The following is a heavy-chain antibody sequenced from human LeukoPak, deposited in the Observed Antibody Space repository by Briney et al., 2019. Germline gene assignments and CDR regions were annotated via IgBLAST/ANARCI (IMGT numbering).Heavy chain of an antibody. V-gene: IGHV1-18*04. CDR1: GYTFTSYG. J-gene: IGHJ6*04. CDR2: ISAYNGNT. CDR3: ARDPTPRTYSRGPYYYYYGMDV. D-gene: IGHD6-13*01. Sequence: ASVKVPCKASGYTFTSYGISWVRQAPGQGLEWMGWISAYNGNTNYAQKLQGRVTMTTDTSTSTAYMELRSLRSDDTAVYYCARDPTPRTYSRGPYYYYYGMDVWGKGTTVTVSS.